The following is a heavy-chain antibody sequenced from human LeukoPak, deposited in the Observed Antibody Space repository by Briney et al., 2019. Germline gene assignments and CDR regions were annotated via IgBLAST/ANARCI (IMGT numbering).Heavy chain of an antibody. J-gene: IGHJ4*02. V-gene: IGHV3-30-3*01. CDR2: ISYDGSNK. D-gene: IGHD6-6*01. Sequence: GGSLRLSCAASGFTFSSYAMHWVRQAPGKGLEWVAVISYDGSNKYYADSVKGRFTISRDNSKNTLYLQMNSLRAEDTAVYYCASSQSSSSINFDYWGQGTLVTVSS. CDR3: ASSQSSSSINFDY. CDR1: GFTFSSYA.